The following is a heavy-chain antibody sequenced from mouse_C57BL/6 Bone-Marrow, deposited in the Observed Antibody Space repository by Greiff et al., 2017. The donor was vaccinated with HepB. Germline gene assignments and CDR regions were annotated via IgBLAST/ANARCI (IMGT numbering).Heavy chain of an antibody. CDR1: GYKFTDYN. D-gene: IGHD1-1*02. Sequence: EVQLQQSGPELVKPGASVKMSCKASGYKFTDYNMHWVKQSHGKSLEWIGYINPNNGGTSYNQKFKGKATLTVNKSSSTAYMELRSLTSVDSAVYYCERGGGYAMDYWGQGTSVTVSS. V-gene: IGHV1-22*01. CDR3: ERGGGYAMDY. CDR2: INPNNGGT. J-gene: IGHJ4*01.